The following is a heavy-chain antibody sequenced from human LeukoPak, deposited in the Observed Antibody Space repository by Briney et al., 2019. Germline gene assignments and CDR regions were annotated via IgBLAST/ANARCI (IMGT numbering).Heavy chain of an antibody. CDR2: INTNTGNP. Sequence: ASVKVSCKASGYTFTSSALNWVRQAPGQGLEWMGWINTNTGNPTYAQGFTGRFAFSLDTSVSTAYLHISSLKAEDTAVYYCATDLKKGDSGCFDYWGQGTLVTVSS. J-gene: IGHJ4*02. V-gene: IGHV7-4-1*02. D-gene: IGHD6-19*01. CDR1: GYTFTSSA. CDR3: ATDLKKGDSGCFDY.